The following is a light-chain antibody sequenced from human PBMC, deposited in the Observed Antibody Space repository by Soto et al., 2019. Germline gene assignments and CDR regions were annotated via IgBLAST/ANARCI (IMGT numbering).Light chain of an antibody. CDR2: XXX. Sequence: EIVMTQSPGTLSLSPGDTATLSCRASQSLGSDLAWYQQKTGXXKRXXXXXXXXRTTGIPDRISGSGSGTEFTLTISSLRSEDFAVYFCQQYYNWPRTLGQGTKV. J-gene: IGKJ1*01. CDR3: QQYYNWPRT. V-gene: IGKV3-15*01. CDR1: QSLGSD.